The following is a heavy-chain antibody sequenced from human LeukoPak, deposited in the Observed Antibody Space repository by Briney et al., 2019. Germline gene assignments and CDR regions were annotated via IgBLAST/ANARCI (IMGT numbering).Heavy chain of an antibody. CDR3: ARGLAISYQLLYEMTAPFDY. J-gene: IGHJ4*02. Sequence: SVKVSCKASGGTFSSYAISWVRQAPGQGLEWMGRIIPIFGTANYARRFQGRVTITTDESTSTAYMELSSLRSDDTAVYYCARGLAISYQLLYEMTAPFDYWGQGTLVTVSS. V-gene: IGHV1-69*05. D-gene: IGHD2-2*02. CDR2: IIPIFGTA. CDR1: GGTFSSYA.